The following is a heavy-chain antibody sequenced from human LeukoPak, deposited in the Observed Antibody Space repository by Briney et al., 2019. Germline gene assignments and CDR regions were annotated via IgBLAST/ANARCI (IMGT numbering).Heavy chain of an antibody. J-gene: IGHJ4*02. D-gene: IGHD3-22*01. V-gene: IGHV3-23*01. CDR1: GITLSNYG. CDR2: ISDSGGRT. CDR3: AKRGVVIRVILVGFHKEAYYFNS. Sequence: GGSLRLSCAVSGITLSNYGMTWVRQAPGKGLEWVAGISDSGGRTNYADSVKGRFTISRDNPKNTLYLQMNSLRAEDTAVYFCAKRGVVIRVILVGFHKEAYYFNSWGQGALVTVSS.